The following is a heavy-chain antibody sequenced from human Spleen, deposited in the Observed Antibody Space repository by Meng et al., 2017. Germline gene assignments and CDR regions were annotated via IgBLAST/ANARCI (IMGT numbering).Heavy chain of an antibody. J-gene: IGHJ4*02. CDR2: INPKSGDT. CDR3: GRDEYISAAGKLFGDY. Sequence: QAVPLGAAGQYLGASVTVSCKASGKPFPDYLQHWERRAPGQGREWMGRINPKSGDTHYAQRLQGRVHMTGDTSIRIAYMELSGLRSYDTAMYYCGRDEYISAAGKLFGDYWGQGTLVTVSS. V-gene: IGHV1-2*06. D-gene: IGHD6-13*01. CDR1: GKPFPDYL.